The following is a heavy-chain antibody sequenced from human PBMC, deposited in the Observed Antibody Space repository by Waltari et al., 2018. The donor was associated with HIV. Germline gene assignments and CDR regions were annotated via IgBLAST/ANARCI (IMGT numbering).Heavy chain of an antibody. CDR1: GGSFSGYY. Sequence: QVQLQQWGAGLLKPSETLSLTCALYGGSFSGYYWTWIRQPPGKGLEWIGEINHSGSTNYNPSLKSRVTISVDTSKNQFSLKLSSVTAADTAVYYCARAYSNWGDYYYGMDVWGQGTTVTVSS. D-gene: IGHD4-4*01. CDR3: ARAYSNWGDYYYGMDV. CDR2: INHSGST. V-gene: IGHV4-34*01. J-gene: IGHJ6*02.